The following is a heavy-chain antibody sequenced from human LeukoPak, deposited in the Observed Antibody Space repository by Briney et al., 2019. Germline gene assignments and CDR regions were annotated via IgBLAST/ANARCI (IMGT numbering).Heavy chain of an antibody. CDR1: GGTFSGYA. CDR2: INPNSGGT. V-gene: IGHV1-2*02. Sequence: ASVKVSCKASGGTFSGYAISWVRQAPGQGLEWMGWINPNSGGTNYAQKFQGRVSMTRDTSISTAYMELSRLRSDDTALYYCARGGYSGTEKPNDYWGQGTLVTVSS. J-gene: IGHJ4*02. D-gene: IGHD1-26*01. CDR3: ARGGYSGTEKPNDY.